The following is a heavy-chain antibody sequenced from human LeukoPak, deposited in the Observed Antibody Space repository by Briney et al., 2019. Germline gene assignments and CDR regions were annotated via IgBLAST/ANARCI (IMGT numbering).Heavy chain of an antibody. CDR2: ISGSGSTI. Sequence: GGSLRLSCAASGFTFSSYEMNWVRQAPGKGLEWVSYISGSGSTIYYADSVRGRVTISRDNAKNSLYLQMNSLRPEDTALYYCAQGYSSGYYPYWGQGTLVTVSS. V-gene: IGHV3-48*03. D-gene: IGHD3-22*01. CDR1: GFTFSSYE. CDR3: AQGYSSGYYPY. J-gene: IGHJ4*02.